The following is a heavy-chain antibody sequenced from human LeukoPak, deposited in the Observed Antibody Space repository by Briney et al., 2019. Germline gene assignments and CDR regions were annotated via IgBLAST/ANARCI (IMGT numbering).Heavy chain of an antibody. Sequence: SETLSLTCTVSGGSISSYYWSWIRQPPGKGLEWIGYIYYSGSTNYNPSLKSRVTISVDTSKNQFSLKLSSVTAADTAVYYCARRVGHSYGVTGAGAFDIWGQGTMVTVSP. D-gene: IGHD5-18*01. J-gene: IGHJ3*02. V-gene: IGHV4-59*01. CDR1: GGSISSYY. CDR2: IYYSGST. CDR3: ARRVGHSYGVTGAGAFDI.